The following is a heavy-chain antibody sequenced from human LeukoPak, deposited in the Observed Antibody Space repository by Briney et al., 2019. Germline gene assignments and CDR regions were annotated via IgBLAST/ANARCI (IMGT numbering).Heavy chain of an antibody. D-gene: IGHD1-26*01. Sequence: GGSLRLSCAASGFTFDDYTMHWVRQAPGKGLEWVSVISWDGASTYYADSVKGRFTISRDNSKNSLYLQMNSLRAEDTALYYCASGGIYYGAAFDFWGQGSLVTVSA. CDR2: ISWDGAST. V-gene: IGHV3-43*01. J-gene: IGHJ4*02. CDR3: ASGGIYYGAAFDF. CDR1: GFTFDDYT.